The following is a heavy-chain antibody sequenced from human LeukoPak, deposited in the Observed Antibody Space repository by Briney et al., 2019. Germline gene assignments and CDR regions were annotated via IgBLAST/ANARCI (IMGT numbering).Heavy chain of an antibody. D-gene: IGHD3-10*01. J-gene: IGHJ4*02. V-gene: IGHV6-1*01. CDR2: TYYRSKWYN. CDR1: GDSVSSNNAA. CDR3: ARGLAPLYGSGSPGLGY. Sequence: SQTLSLTCAISGDSVSSNNAAWNWIRQSPSRGLEWLGRTYYRSKWYNDYAVSVKSRITINPDTSKNQFSLQLNSVTPEDTAVYYCARGLAPLYGSGSPGLGYWGQGALVTVSS.